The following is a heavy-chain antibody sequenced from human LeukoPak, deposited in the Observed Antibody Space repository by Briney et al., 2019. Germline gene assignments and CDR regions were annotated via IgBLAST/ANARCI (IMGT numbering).Heavy chain of an antibody. D-gene: IGHD3-10*01. V-gene: IGHV3-23*01. J-gene: IGHJ4*02. Sequence: AAGSLRLSCAASGFTFSNYAMSWVRQAPGKGLEWVSAISNSGDNTYYAESVKGRFTISRDNSKSTLYLQMNSLEAEDTAVYYCAKSRGSGTYYKGNDYWGQGALVTVSS. CDR2: ISNSGDNT. CDR3: AKSRGSGTYYKGNDY. CDR1: GFTFSNYA.